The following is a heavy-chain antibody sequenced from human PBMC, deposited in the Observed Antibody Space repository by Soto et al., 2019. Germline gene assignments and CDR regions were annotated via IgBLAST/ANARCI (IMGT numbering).Heavy chain of an antibody. CDR2: INPSGGST. CDR3: ARDMNDFWSGYGSYYYYMDV. Sequence: ASVKVSCKASGYTFTSYYMHWVRQAPGQVLEWMGIINPSGGSTSYAQKFQGRVTMTRDTSTSTVYMELSSLRSEDTAVYYCARDMNDFWSGYGSYYYYMDVWGKGTTVTVSS. D-gene: IGHD3-3*01. V-gene: IGHV1-46*03. CDR1: GYTFTSYY. J-gene: IGHJ6*03.